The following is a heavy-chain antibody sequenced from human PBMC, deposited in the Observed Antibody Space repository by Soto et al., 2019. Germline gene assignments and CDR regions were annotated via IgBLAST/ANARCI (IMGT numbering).Heavy chain of an antibody. CDR3: ARDRQVDTAMSSNAFDI. J-gene: IGHJ3*02. CDR1: GFTFSSYG. CDR2: IWYDGSNK. Sequence: QVQLVESGGGVVQPGRSLRLSCAASGFTFSSYGMHWVRQAPGKGLEWVAVIWYDGSNKYYADSVKGRFTISRDNSKNTLYLQMNSLRAEDTAVYYCARDRQVDTAMSSNAFDIWGQGTMVTVSS. V-gene: IGHV3-33*01. D-gene: IGHD5-18*01.